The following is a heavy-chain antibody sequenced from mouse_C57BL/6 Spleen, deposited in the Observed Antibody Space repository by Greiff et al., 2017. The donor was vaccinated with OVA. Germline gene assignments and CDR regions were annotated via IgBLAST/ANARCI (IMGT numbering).Heavy chain of an antibody. V-gene: IGHV1-26*01. CDR1: GYTFTDYY. CDR3: AIGNYVWYFDV. D-gene: IGHD2-1*01. CDR2: INPNNGGT. J-gene: IGHJ1*03. Sequence: EVQLQQSGPELVKPGASVKISCKASGYTFTDYYMNWVKQSHGKSLEWIGDINPNNGGTSYNQKFKGKATLTVDKSSSTAYMELRSLTSEDSAVYYCAIGNYVWYFDVWGTGTTVTVSS.